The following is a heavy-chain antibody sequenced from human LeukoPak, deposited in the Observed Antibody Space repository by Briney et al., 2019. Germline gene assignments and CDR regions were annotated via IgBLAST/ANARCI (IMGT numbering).Heavy chain of an antibody. V-gene: IGHV4-59*01. D-gene: IGHD3-22*01. Sequence: SETLSLTCTVSGFSISSYYRSWVRQPPGKGLEWVGYIYYSGRTNYNPSLKSGVTISVDTSKNQFSLKLSSVTAADTAVYYCARWWNYYDSSGSPAGGAFDIGGQGTMVTVSA. CDR2: IYYSGRT. J-gene: IGHJ3*02. CDR3: ARWWNYYDSSGSPAGGAFDI. CDR1: GFSISSYY.